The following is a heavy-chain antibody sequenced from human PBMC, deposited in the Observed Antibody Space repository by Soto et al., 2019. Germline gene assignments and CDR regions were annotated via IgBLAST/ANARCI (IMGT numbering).Heavy chain of an antibody. D-gene: IGHD3-10*01. J-gene: IGHJ4*02. CDR2: ISTYNGNT. V-gene: IGHV1-18*01. CDR3: AREMVLGVGSDY. CDR1: GYTFTSYG. Sequence: QVQLVQSGAEVKKPGASVKVACKASGYTFTSYGSSWVRQAPGQGLEWMGWISTYNGNTKYVQKLQGRVTMTTDTSTSTAYMELRSLRSDDTAVFYCAREMVLGVGSDYWGQGTLVTVSS.